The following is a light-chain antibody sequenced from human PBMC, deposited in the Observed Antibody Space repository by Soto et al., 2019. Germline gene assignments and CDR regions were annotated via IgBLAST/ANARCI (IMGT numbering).Light chain of an antibody. J-gene: IGKJ3*01. Sequence: EIVLTQSPGTLSLSPGERATLSCRASQSVSSSSLAWYQQKPGQAPRLLIYGASSRATGIPDRFSGSGPGKDFTLTINRLEPEDFAVYYCQLYGNSFTFGPGTKVDVK. CDR2: GAS. CDR1: QSVSSSS. CDR3: QLYGNSFT. V-gene: IGKV3-20*01.